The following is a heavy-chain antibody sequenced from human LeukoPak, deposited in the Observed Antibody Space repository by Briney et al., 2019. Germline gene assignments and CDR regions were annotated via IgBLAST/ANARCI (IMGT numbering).Heavy chain of an antibody. D-gene: IGHD2-2*01. J-gene: IGHJ3*02. CDR3: ARDRSDQLPRLRAFDI. Sequence: GGSLRLSCAASGFTFSDYYMSWIRQAPGKGLEWVSYISSSGSTLYYADSVKGRFTISRDNAKNSLYLQMNSLRAEDTAVYYCARDRSDQLPRLRAFDIWGQGTMVTVSS. CDR2: ISSSGSTL. V-gene: IGHV3-11*04. CDR1: GFTFSDYY.